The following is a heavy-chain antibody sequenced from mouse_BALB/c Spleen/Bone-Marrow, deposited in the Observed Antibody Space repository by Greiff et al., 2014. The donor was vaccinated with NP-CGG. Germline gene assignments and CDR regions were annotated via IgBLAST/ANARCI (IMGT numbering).Heavy chain of an antibody. V-gene: IGHV1-7*01. CDR3: ARQITPVDYAMDY. CDR2: INPSTGYT. D-gene: IGHD1-1*01. Sequence: QVQLKQSGAELAKPGASVKMSCKASGYTFTSYWMHWVKQRPRQGLEWIGYINPSTGYTEYNQKFKDKATLTADKSSSTAYMQLSCLTSEDSAVYYCARQITPVDYAMDYWGQGTSVTVSS. J-gene: IGHJ4*01. CDR1: GYTFTSYW.